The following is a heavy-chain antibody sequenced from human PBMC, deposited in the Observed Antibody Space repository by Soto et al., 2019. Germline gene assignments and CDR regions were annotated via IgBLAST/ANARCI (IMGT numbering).Heavy chain of an antibody. CDR3: AKSLGNYYYYYGIDV. Sequence: PEGSLILSCAASGFTFSSYAMGWVHQAPGKGLEWVSAVSPSGDSTFYADSVKGRFTISRDNSKNTLYLQMYSLRAEDTAVYYFAKSLGNYYYYYGIDVWGQGTTVTVSS. D-gene: IGHD1-26*01. CDR2: VSPSGDST. J-gene: IGHJ6*02. CDR1: GFTFSSYA. V-gene: IGHV3-23*01.